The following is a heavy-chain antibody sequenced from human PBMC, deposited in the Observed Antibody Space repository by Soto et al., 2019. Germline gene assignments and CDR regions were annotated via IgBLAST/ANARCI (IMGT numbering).Heavy chain of an antibody. J-gene: IGHJ4*02. V-gene: IGHV3-33*01. CDR2: IWYDGSNK. CDR1: GFTFSSYG. CDR3: XXXXXXXXXGXDY. Sequence: QVQLVESGGGVVQPGRSLRLSCAASGFTFSSYGMHWVRQAPGKGLEWVAVIWYDGSNKYYADXVKGRFTIXRDNSKXXXXXXXXXXXXXXXXXXXXXXXXXXXXXGXDYWGQGTLVTVSS.